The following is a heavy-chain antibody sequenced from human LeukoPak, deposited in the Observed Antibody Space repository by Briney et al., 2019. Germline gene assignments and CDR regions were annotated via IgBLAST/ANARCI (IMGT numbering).Heavy chain of an antibody. CDR2: INPRGGST. CDR3: SRRGTTTVTTFDY. D-gene: IGHD4-11*01. V-gene: IGHV1-46*01. J-gene: IGHJ4*02. CDR1: GYVFIDYH. Sequence: ASVKVSCKASGYVFIDYHLHWVRQAPGQGLEWMGIINPRGGSTSHAQKFQGRVTMTRDMSTNTVSLEMSSLTSEDTGVYYCSRRGTTTVTTFDYWGQGTLVTVSS.